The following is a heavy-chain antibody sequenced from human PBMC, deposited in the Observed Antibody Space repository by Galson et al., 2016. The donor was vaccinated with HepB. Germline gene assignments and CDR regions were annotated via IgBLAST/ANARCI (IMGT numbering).Heavy chain of an antibody. J-gene: IGHJ1*01. Sequence: SLRLSCAASGFTFSSFGMSWVRQAPGKGLEWVSLISGSGGSTSYADSVEGRFIISRDNSNNTLYLQMSSLRAEDTAVYYCARDGLRWSPVGYFHQWGQGTLVTVSS. D-gene: IGHD3/OR15-3a*01. CDR3: ARDGLRWSPVGYFHQ. V-gene: IGHV3-23*01. CDR1: GFTFSSFG. CDR2: ISGSGGST.